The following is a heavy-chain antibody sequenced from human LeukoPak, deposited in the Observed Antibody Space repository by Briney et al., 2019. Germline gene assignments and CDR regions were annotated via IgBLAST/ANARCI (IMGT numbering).Heavy chain of an antibody. CDR1: GFTFSSYA. CDR3: AKDRPNYYGSNGHYYRRDGDY. D-gene: IGHD3-22*01. V-gene: IGHV3-23*01. J-gene: IGHJ4*02. Sequence: GGSLRLSCAASGFTFSSYAISWVRQAPGKGLEWVSAISGSGGSTYYADSVKGRFTISRDNSKNTLYLQKNSLRAADTALYFCAKDRPNYYGSNGHYYRRDGDYWGQGTLVTVSS. CDR2: ISGSGGST.